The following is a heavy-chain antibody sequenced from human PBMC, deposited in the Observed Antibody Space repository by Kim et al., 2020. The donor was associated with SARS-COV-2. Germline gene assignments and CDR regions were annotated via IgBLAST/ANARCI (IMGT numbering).Heavy chain of an antibody. Sequence: GGSLRLSCAASGFTFNTYGMHWVRQAPGKGLEWVAVISYDGSNKYYADSVKGRFTISRDNSKNTLYLQMNSLRTEDTAVYYCAKDLHSAVTKGLDYWGQGTLVTVSS. CDR2: ISYDGSNK. CDR1: GFTFNTYG. V-gene: IGHV3-30*18. D-gene: IGHD4-17*01. CDR3: AKDLHSAVTKGLDY. J-gene: IGHJ4*02.